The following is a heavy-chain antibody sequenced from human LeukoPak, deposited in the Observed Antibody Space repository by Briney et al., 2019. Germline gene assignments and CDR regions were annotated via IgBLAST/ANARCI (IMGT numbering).Heavy chain of an antibody. CDR2: IWYDGSNK. CDR1: GFTFSSYG. Sequence: GGSLRLSCAASGFTFSSYGMHWVRQTPGKGLEWVAVIWYDGSNKYYADSVKGRFTISRDNSKNTLYPQMNSLRAEDTAVYYCAKIPIVVVVAATGVWGQGTLVTVSS. V-gene: IGHV3-33*06. CDR3: AKIPIVVVVAATGV. D-gene: IGHD2-15*01. J-gene: IGHJ4*02.